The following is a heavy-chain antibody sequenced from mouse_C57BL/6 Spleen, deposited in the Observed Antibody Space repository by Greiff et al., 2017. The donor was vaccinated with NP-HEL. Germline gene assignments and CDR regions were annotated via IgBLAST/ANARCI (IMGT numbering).Heavy chain of an antibody. CDR3: ARGIYYGSSYVDY. V-gene: IGHV1-69*01. J-gene: IGHJ2*01. CDR2: IDPSDSYT. CDR1: GYTFTSYW. D-gene: IGHD1-1*01. Sequence: VQLQQPGAELVMPGASVKLSCKASGYTFTSYWMHWVKQRPGQGLEWIGEIDPSDSYTNYNQKFKGKSTLTVDKSSSTAYMQLSSLTSEDSAVYYCARGIYYGSSYVDYWGQGTTLTVSS.